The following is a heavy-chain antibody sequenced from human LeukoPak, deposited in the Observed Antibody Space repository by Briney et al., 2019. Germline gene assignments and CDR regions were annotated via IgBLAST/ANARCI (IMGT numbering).Heavy chain of an antibody. CDR2: ISSNGGST. D-gene: IGHD2-15*01. Sequence: GGSLRLSCSASGFTFSSYAMHWVRQAPGKGLEYVSAISSNGGSTYYADSVKGRFTISGDNSKNTLYLQMSCLRAEDTAVYYCVKGKSGGSWYYFDYWGQGTLVTVSS. CDR1: GFTFSSYA. CDR3: VKGKSGGSWYYFDY. V-gene: IGHV3-64D*06. J-gene: IGHJ4*02.